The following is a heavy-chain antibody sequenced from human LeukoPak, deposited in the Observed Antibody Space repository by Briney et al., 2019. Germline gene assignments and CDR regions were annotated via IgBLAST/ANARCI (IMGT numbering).Heavy chain of an antibody. Sequence: GGSLRLSCVGSGFTFSSYTMTWVRQAPGKGLEWVSAIGGRGGSTYYADSVKGRFTISRDNAKNSLYLQMNSLRAEDTAVYYCATSITMIVAPGGAWDAFDIWGQGTMVTVSS. D-gene: IGHD3-22*01. J-gene: IGHJ3*02. CDR2: IGGRGGST. V-gene: IGHV3-23*01. CDR3: ATSITMIVAPGGAWDAFDI. CDR1: GFTFSSYT.